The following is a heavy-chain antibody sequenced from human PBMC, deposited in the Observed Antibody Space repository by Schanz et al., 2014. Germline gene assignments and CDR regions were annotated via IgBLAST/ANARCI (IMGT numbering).Heavy chain of an antibody. CDR1: RFTVTNAW. Sequence: EAHLVESGGGLVKPGGSLTLSCAASRFTVTNAWMSWVRQAPGKGLEWVSAISGSGGSTYYADSVKGRFTISRDNSKNTLYLQMNSLRAEDTAVYYCAKVRYSSGWRGDYFDEWGQGTLVTVAS. CDR2: ISGSGGST. D-gene: IGHD6-25*01. J-gene: IGHJ4*02. CDR3: AKVRYSSGWRGDYFDE. V-gene: IGHV3-23*04.